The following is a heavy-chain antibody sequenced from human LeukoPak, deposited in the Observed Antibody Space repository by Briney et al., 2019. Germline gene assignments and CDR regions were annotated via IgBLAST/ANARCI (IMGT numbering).Heavy chain of an antibody. J-gene: IGHJ4*02. Sequence: ASVKVSCKASGYIFNDHYTHWVRQAPGQRPEWMGWINAGNGNTQYSQKFQGRVTITRDTSASTAYMELSSLRSEDTAVYYCARDRALDYYDSSGYYDYWGQGTLVTVSS. CDR3: ARDRALDYYDSSGYYDY. V-gene: IGHV1/OR15-3*02. D-gene: IGHD3-22*01. CDR1: GYIFNDHY. CDR2: INAGNGNT.